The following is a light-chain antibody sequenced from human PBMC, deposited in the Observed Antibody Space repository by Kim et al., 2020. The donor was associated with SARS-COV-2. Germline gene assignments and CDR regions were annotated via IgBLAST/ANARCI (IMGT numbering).Light chain of an antibody. V-gene: IGLV3-19*01. J-gene: IGLJ3*02. CDR3: QSRDTIGNHVV. Sequence: LGQTVRITCQGDSLRASSANCYQQKPGQAPVLVIYGKSNRPSGIPDRFSGSSSANTASLTITGAQAEDEADYYCQSRDTIGNHVVFGGGTQLTVL. CDR1: SLRASS. CDR2: GKS.